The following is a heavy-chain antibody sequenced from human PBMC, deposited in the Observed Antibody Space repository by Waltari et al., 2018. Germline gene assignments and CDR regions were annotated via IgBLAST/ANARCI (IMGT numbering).Heavy chain of an antibody. D-gene: IGHD4-4*01. J-gene: IGHJ6*03. CDR2: FNPHGGNT. Sequence: QVQLVQSGAEVKKPGASVKVSCKASGYTFTSYDINWVRQATGQGLEWMGWFNPHGGNTGDAQQFQGRVTITRNTSISTAYMDLSSLRSEDTAVYYCARKRATAYYYYMDVWGKGTTVTISS. CDR1: GYTFTSYD. CDR3: ARKRATAYYYYMDV. V-gene: IGHV1-8*03.